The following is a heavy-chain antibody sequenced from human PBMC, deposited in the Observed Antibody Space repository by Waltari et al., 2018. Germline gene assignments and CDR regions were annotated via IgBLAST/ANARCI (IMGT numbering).Heavy chain of an antibody. CDR1: GSSISSGYY. CDR2: IYHSGST. J-gene: IGHJ4*02. CDR3: ARVESWSYFDY. V-gene: IGHV4-38-2*01. Sequence: QVQLQESGPGLVTPSETLSLTCAVSGSSISSGYYWGWIRQPPGKGLEWIGSIYHSGSTYYNPSLKSRVTISVDTSKNQFSLKLSSVTAADTAVYYCARVESWSYFDYWGQGTLVTVSS. D-gene: IGHD1-1*01.